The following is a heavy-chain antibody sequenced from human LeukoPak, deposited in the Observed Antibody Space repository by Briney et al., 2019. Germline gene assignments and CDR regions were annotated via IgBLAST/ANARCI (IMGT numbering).Heavy chain of an antibody. Sequence: PGGSLRLSCAASGFTFSNYWMNWVRQAPGKGLVWVSRIRGDGNGVSYADSVKGRFTTSRDNAKNTLFLQMNSLSADDTAVYYCARGEVSVSTITYWGQGTLVSVSS. CDR1: GFTFSNYW. CDR2: IRGDGNGV. V-gene: IGHV3-74*01. D-gene: IGHD5/OR15-5a*01. CDR3: ARGEVSVSTITY. J-gene: IGHJ4*02.